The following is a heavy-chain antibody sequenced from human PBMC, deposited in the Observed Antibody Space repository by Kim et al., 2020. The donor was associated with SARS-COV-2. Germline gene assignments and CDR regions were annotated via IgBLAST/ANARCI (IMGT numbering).Heavy chain of an antibody. CDR3: ARGAFDL. Sequence: TVDDTYYFGSVKGRCTISRDNAKDAVYLQMNSLTVEDTAVYYCARGAFDLWGQGTMVIVSS. V-gene: IGHV3-13*01. J-gene: IGHJ3*01. CDR2: TVDDT.